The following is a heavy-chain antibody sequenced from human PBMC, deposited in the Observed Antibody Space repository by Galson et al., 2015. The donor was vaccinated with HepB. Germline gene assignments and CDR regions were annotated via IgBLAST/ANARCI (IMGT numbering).Heavy chain of an antibody. V-gene: IGHV1-18*04. D-gene: IGHD1-14*01. J-gene: IGHJ4*02. CDR1: GYTFTSYG. CDR2: ISAYNGNT. CDR3: ARDFIGITTTGADY. Sequence: SVKVSCKASGYTFTSYGISWVRQAPGQGLEWMGWISAYNGNTNYAQKLQGRVTMTTDTSTSTAYMGLRSLRSDDAGVYYCARDFIGITTTGADYWGQGTQVTVSS.